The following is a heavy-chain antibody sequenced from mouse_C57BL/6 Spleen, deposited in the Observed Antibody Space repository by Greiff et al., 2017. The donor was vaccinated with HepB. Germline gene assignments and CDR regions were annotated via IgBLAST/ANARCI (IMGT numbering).Heavy chain of an antibody. V-gene: IGHV5-17*01. J-gene: IGHJ2*01. D-gene: IGHD2-4*01. CDR3: ARRDDYDDVLYFDY. CDR1: GFTFSDYG. CDR2: ISSGSSTI. Sequence: DVKVEESGGGLVKPGGSLKLSCAASGFTFSDYGMHWVRQAPEKGLEWVAYISSGSSTIYYADTVKGRFTISRDNAKNTLFLQMNSLRSEDTAMYYSARRDDYDDVLYFDYWGQGTTLTVSS.